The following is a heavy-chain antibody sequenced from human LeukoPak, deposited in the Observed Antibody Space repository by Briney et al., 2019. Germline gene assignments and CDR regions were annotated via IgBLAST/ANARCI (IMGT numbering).Heavy chain of an antibody. CDR3: VRTDSHYYYDSSGYSDY. J-gene: IGHJ4*02. V-gene: IGHV1-69*13. Sequence: ASVKVSCKASGGTFSSYAISWVRQAPGQGLEWMGGIIPIFGTANYAQKFQGRVTITADESTSTSYMELSSLRSEDTAVYYCVRTDSHYYYDSSGYSDYWGQGTLVTVSS. CDR2: IIPIFGTA. CDR1: GGTFSSYA. D-gene: IGHD3-22*01.